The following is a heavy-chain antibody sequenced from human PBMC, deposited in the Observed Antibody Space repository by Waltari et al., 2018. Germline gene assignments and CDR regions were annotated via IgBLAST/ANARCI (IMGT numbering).Heavy chain of an antibody. V-gene: IGHV1-2*06. D-gene: IGHD3-3*01. CDR2: INANNGDT. CDR3: AKGGPAIFGVLNTKRFDC. J-gene: IGHJ4*02. Sequence: QVQLVQSGAEVKKPGASVKVSCKASGYTFTDYYVHWVRPAPGQGLAWMGRINANNGDTDYAQKFQGRVTRTRDTSRDTADMELSRLRSDDTAEYYCAKGGPAIFGVLNTKRFDCWGQGTPVTVSS. CDR1: GYTFTDYY.